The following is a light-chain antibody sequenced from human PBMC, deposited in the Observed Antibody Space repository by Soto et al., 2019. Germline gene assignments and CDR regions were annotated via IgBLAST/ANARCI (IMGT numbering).Light chain of an antibody. Sequence: ILLTQAPDTLSLSPGERASPSCRASPTVSSNYLAWCQQRPGQAPRLLIYGASTRAAGIPDRFSGSGSGTDFTLTITRLEPEDSAVYFCQQYTGPPTTLGQGTRLEIK. J-gene: IGKJ5*01. CDR3: QQYTGPPTT. V-gene: IGKV3-20*01. CDR2: GAS. CDR1: PTVSSNY.